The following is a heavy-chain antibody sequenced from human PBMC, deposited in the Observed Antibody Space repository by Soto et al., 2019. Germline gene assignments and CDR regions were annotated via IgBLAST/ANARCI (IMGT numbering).Heavy chain of an antibody. J-gene: IGHJ4*02. CDR1: GGSFSDYS. D-gene: IGHD3-10*01. CDR2: INHSGSA. Sequence: QVQLQQWGAGLLKPSETLSLTCAVYGGSFSDYSWPWIRQPPGKALEWIGQINHSGSANYNPSLTSRVTISVATPKNQFSLELASVTAADTAVYYCARGLFSEDSYSGGWYFFDYWGQGTLVTVSS. CDR3: ARGLFSEDSYSGGWYFFDY. V-gene: IGHV4-34*02.